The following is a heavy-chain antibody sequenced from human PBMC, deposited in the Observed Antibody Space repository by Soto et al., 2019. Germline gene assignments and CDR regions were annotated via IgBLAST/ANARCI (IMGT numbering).Heavy chain of an antibody. D-gene: IGHD1-26*01. CDR1: GFTFSSYA. CDR2: ISGSGGST. V-gene: IGHV3-23*01. CDR3: ARRGSGSYYDY. Sequence: EVQLLESGGGLVQPGGSLRLSCAASGFTFSSYAMRWVRQAPGKGLEWVSAISGSGGSTYYADSVKGRFTISRDNSKNTLYLQMNSLRAEDTTVYYCARRGSGSYYDYWGQGTLVTVSS. J-gene: IGHJ4*02.